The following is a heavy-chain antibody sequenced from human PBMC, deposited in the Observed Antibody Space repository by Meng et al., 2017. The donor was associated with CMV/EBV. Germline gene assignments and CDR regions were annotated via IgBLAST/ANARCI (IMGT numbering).Heavy chain of an antibody. Sequence: GESLKISCAASGFTFSSYSMNWVRQAPGKGLEWVSYISSSSGTIYYADSVKGRFTISRDNAKNTLYLQMNSLRAEDTAVYYCARAGKDWVGRTVYYDYWGQGTLVTVSS. CDR3: ARAGKDWVGRTVYYDY. J-gene: IGHJ4*02. CDR1: GFTFSSYS. CDR2: ISSSSGTI. D-gene: IGHD2-15*01. V-gene: IGHV3-48*04.